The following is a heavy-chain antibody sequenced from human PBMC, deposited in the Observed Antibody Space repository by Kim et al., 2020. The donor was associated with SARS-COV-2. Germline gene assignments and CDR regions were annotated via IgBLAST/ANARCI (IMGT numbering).Heavy chain of an antibody. CDR3: ARRIVVVPAAIGY. D-gene: IGHD2-2*01. CDR1: GFTFSSYW. CDR2: IKQDGSEK. J-gene: IGHJ4*02. Sequence: GGSLRLSCAASGFTFSSYWMSWVRQAPGKGLEWVANIKQDGSEKYYVDSVKGRFTISRDNAKNSLYLQMNSLRAEDTAVYYCARRIVVVPAAIGYWGQGTLGTVSS. V-gene: IGHV3-7*01.